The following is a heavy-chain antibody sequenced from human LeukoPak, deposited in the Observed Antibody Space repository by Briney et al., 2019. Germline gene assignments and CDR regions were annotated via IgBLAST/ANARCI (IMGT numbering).Heavy chain of an antibody. CDR1: GFTFSAYA. V-gene: IGHV3-23*01. CDR2: ITGGGDAT. D-gene: IGHD3-10*01. Sequence: GGSLRLSCATTGFTFSAYAMSWVRQAPGKGLEWVSTITGGGDATYRVDSVMGRFTISRDNSRNTLSLQMNSLRAEDTAVYYCAKSWGSGTYTFDYWGQGILVTVSS. J-gene: IGHJ4*02. CDR3: AKSWGSGTYTFDY.